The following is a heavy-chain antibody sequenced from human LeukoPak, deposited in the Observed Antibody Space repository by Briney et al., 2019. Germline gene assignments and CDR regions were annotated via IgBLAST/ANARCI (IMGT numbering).Heavy chain of an antibody. D-gene: IGHD6-13*01. Sequence: GASVKVSCKASGYTFTGYFLHWARRAPGQGFEWMGWINPNSGGTYYTQRFQGRVTMTRDTSISTAYMELSSLRSDDTAVYYCARAQSLTAPAGTFANSWGQGTLVTVSS. CDR2: INPNSGGT. J-gene: IGHJ4*02. CDR3: ARAQSLTAPAGTFANS. V-gene: IGHV1-2*02. CDR1: GYTFTGYF.